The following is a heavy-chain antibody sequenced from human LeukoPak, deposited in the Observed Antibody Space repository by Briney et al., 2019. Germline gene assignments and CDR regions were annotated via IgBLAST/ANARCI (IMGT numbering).Heavy chain of an antibody. Sequence: ASVKVSCKASGGTFSSFAFSWVRQAPGRGLEWMGGIIPLSGTANYAQRFQGRVTITTDESTTTAYMDLTSLRSEDTAVYYCARGLTTGTTILWFDSWGQGTLVTVSS. CDR1: GGTFSSFA. CDR2: IIPLSGTA. CDR3: ARGLTTGTTILWFDS. D-gene: IGHD1-1*01. J-gene: IGHJ5*01. V-gene: IGHV1-69*05.